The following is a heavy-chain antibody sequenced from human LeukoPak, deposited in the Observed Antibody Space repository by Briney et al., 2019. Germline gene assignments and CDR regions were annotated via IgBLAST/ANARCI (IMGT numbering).Heavy chain of an antibody. Sequence: PSETLSLTCTVSGGSIGSYYWSWIRQPPGKGLEWIGYIYYSGSTNYNPSLKSRVTISVDTSKNQFSLKLSSVTAADTAVYYCAIQGVVRGVTPAFDIWGQGTMVTVSS. V-gene: IGHV4-59*01. CDR3: AIQGVVRGVTPAFDI. CDR2: IYYSGST. CDR1: GGSIGSYY. D-gene: IGHD3-10*01. J-gene: IGHJ3*02.